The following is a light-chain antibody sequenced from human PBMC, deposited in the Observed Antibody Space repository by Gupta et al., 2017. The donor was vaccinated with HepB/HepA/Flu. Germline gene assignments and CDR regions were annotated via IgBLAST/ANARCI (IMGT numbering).Light chain of an antibody. CDR2: GNS. V-gene: IGLV1-40*01. J-gene: IGLJ2*01. Sequence: QSVLTQPPSVSGAPGQRVTISCTGSSSNIGAGYDVHWYQQVPGTAPKLLICGNSNRPSGVPDRFSGSKSGTSASLAINGLQAEDEADYYCQSYDNSLSGSMVFGGGTKLTVL. CDR1: SSNIGAGYD. CDR3: QSYDNSLSGSMV.